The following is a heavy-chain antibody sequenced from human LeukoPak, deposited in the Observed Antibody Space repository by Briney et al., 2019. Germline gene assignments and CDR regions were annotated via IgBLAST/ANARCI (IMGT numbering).Heavy chain of an antibody. CDR2: IGISSGNT. Sequence: PGGSLRLSCAASGFTFSNAWMYWVRQAPGKGLEWISYIGISSGNTKYADSVRGRFTISADNAKNSLYLQMNSLRVEDTAVYYCARDHNYAFDNWGQGTLVSVSS. CDR3: ARDHNYAFDN. V-gene: IGHV3-11*06. D-gene: IGHD1-1*01. CDR1: GFTFSNAW. J-gene: IGHJ4*02.